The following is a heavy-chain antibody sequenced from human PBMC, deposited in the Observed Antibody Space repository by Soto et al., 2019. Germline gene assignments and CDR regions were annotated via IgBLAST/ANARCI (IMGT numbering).Heavy chain of an antibody. V-gene: IGHV1-18*01. CDR3: ARHNSQWPNWFDP. D-gene: IGHD1-1*01. J-gene: IGHJ5*02. Sequence: QVQQVQSGAEVKRPGASAKVSCKASGYTFTSYGFSWVRQAPGQGLVWMGWISAYDGSTNYAQKFQGRVTMTTDTSTSTAYMELKSLRSDDTAVYYCARHNSQWPNWFDPWGQGTLVTVSS. CDR2: ISAYDGST. CDR1: GYTFTSYG.